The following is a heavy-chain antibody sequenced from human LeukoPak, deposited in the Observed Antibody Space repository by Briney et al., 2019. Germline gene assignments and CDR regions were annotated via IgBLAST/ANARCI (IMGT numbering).Heavy chain of an antibody. CDR3: AREDVASGHFDY. V-gene: IGHV3-7*01. CDR1: GFTFSIYW. Sequence: GGSLRLSCAASGFTFSIYWMSWVRQAPGKGLEWVANIKQDGSEKYYVDSVKGRFTISRDNAKNSLYLQMNSLRAEDTAVYYCAREDVASGHFDYWGQGTLVTVSS. CDR2: IKQDGSEK. J-gene: IGHJ4*02. D-gene: IGHD5-12*01.